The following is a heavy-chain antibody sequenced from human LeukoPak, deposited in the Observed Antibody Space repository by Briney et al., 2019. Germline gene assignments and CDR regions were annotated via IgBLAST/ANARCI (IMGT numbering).Heavy chain of an antibody. V-gene: IGHV4-34*01. Sequence: SETLSLTCAVYGGSFSGYYWSWIRQPPGKGLEWIGEINHSGSTNYNPFLKSRVTISVDTSKNQFSLKLSSVTAADTAVYYCARPSVFGYSSSWYAYWGQGTLVTVSS. CDR3: ARPSVFGYSSSWYAY. J-gene: IGHJ4*02. CDR1: GGSFSGYY. CDR2: INHSGST. D-gene: IGHD6-13*01.